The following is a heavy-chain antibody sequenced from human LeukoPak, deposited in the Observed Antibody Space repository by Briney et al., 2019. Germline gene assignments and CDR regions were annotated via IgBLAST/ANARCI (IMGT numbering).Heavy chain of an antibody. D-gene: IGHD3-22*01. CDR3: ARTYYYDSLGAFDI. CDR1: GFSLSTSGMW. CDR2: IDLDDDK. J-gene: IGHJ3*02. V-gene: IGHV2-70*11. Sequence: RESGPALVKPTPTLTLTCTFSGFSLSTSGMWVSWMRQPPGKALEWLARIDLDDDKYYSTSLKTSLTISKDTSKNQVVRTLTDRDPVDTATYYCARTYYYDSLGAFDIWGQGTMVTVSS.